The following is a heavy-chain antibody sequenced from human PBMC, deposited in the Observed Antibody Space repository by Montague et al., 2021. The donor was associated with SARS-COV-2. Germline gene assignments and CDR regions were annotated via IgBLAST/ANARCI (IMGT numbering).Heavy chain of an antibody. J-gene: IGHJ4*02. CDR3: ARRRITMILVGSWDYFDY. V-gene: IGHV4-31*03. D-gene: IGHD3-22*01. CDR2: IYYSGST. CDR1: GGSISSGGYY. Sequence: TLSLTCTVSGGSISSGGYYWSWIRQHPGKGLEWIGYIYYSGSTYYNPSLKSRVTISVDTSKNQFSLKLSSVSAADTAVYHCARRRITMILVGSWDYFDYWGQGTLVTVSS.